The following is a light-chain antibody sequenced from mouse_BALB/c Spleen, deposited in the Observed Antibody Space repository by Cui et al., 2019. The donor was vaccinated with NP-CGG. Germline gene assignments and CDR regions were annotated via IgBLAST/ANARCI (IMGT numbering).Light chain of an antibody. V-gene: IGLV1*01. J-gene: IGLJ1*01. CDR1: TGAVTTSNY. CDR2: GTN. Sequence: AVLLQDSALTTSPGETVTLTCRSSTGAVTTSNYANWVQEKPDHLFTGLIGGTNNRVPGVPARFSGSLIGDKAALTITGAQTEDEAIYFCALWYSNHWVFGGGTKLTVL. CDR3: ALWYSNHWV.